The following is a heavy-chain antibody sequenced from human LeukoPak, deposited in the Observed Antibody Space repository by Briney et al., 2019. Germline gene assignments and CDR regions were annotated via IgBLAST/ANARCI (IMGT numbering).Heavy chain of an antibody. CDR3: ARITLFGIIFDS. CDR2: ISAGGGSR. D-gene: IGHD3-3*01. J-gene: IGHJ4*02. V-gene: IGHV3-23*01. CDR1: GFTFSIYA. Sequence: GGSLRLSCAASGFTFSIYAMSWVRQAPGKGLEWVSDISAGGGSRYYADSVKGRFTTSRDNAKNSLFLQMNGLRAEDTAVYYCARITLFGIIFDSWGQGTLVTVSS.